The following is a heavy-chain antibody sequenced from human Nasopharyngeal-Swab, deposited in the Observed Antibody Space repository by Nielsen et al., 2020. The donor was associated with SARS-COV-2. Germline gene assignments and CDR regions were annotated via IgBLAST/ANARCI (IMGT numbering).Heavy chain of an antibody. CDR2: ISWDGGST. CDR3: AKDSRRGVVVAAEFYFDS. D-gene: IGHD2-15*01. V-gene: IGHV3-43*01. Sequence: GESLKISCAASGFTFDDYTMHWVRQAPGKGLEWVSLISWDGGSTYYADSVEGRFTVSRDNSKNSLYLQLNDLKTGDTALYYCAKDSRRGVVVAAEFYFDSWGQGTLVTVSS. CDR1: GFTFDDYT. J-gene: IGHJ4*02.